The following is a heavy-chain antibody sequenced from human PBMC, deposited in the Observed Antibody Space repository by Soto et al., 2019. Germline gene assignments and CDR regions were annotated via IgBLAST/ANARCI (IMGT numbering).Heavy chain of an antibody. CDR3: VRRGISSSVLFWFDP. D-gene: IGHD6-6*01. V-gene: IGHV4-39*01. J-gene: IGHJ5*02. Sequence: PSETLSLTCTVSGGSISSSSYYWGWIRQPPGKGMEWIGSIYYSGSTYYNPSLKSRVTISVDTSKNQFSLKLSSVTVADTALYYCVRRGISSSVLFWFDPWGQGTLVT. CDR1: GGSISSSSYY. CDR2: IYYSGST.